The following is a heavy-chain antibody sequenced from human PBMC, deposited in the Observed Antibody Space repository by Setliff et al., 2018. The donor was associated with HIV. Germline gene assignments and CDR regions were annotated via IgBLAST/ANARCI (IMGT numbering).Heavy chain of an antibody. J-gene: IGHJ4*02. CDR1: GFSVSNKY. D-gene: IGHD2-2*01. Sequence: GESLKISCAVSGFSVSNKYMTWVRQAPGKGLGWVSIIYSDDYTYYADSIKGRFTISRDSSKNTLYLQMTSLRAEDTAVYYCARRAYCSSTTCFDFWGQGTLVTVSS. V-gene: IGHV3-66*04. CDR2: IYSDDYT. CDR3: ARRAYCSSTTCFDF.